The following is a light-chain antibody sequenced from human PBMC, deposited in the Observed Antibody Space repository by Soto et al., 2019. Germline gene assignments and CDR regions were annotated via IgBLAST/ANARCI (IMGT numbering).Light chain of an antibody. CDR1: QSISTY. V-gene: IGKV3-11*01. CDR3: QQRRDWPRGFT. CDR2: DAS. Sequence: EIVLTQSPATLSLSPGERATLSCRASQSISTYVAWYQQKPGQAPRLLISDASNMATGIPARFSASGSGTDFTLTISSLETEDFGVYYCQQRRDWPRGFTFGQGTTLEIK. J-gene: IGKJ2*01.